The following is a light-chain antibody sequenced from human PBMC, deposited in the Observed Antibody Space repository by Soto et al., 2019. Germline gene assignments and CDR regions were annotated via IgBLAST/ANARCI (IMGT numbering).Light chain of an antibody. CDR3: QHYNSYSEA. J-gene: IGKJ1*01. V-gene: IGKV1-5*03. CDR2: KAS. Sequence: DIQMTQSPSTLSGSVGDRVTITCLASQTISSWLAWYQQKPGKAPKLLIYKASTLKSGVTSRFSGSGSGTEFTLTISSLQPDDFATYYCQHYNSYSEAFGPGTKVEIK. CDR1: QTISSW.